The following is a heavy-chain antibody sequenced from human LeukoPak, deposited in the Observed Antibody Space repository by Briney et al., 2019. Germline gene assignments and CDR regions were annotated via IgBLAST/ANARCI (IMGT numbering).Heavy chain of an antibody. J-gene: IGHJ4*02. Sequence: PGRSLRLSCAASGFTFSSYAMHWVRQAPGKGLEWVSIISSGGSYEYYADSVKGRFTISRDNSKNTLYLQLNSLRAEDTAVYYCARDRWLVQEWDYWGQGTLVTVSS. D-gene: IGHD6-19*01. CDR1: GFTFSSYA. CDR2: ISSGGSYE. CDR3: ARDRWLVQEWDY. V-gene: IGHV3-30*07.